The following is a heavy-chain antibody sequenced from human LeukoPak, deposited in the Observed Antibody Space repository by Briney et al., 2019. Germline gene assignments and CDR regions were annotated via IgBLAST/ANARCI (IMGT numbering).Heavy chain of an antibody. D-gene: IGHD2-2*02. CDR2: IYYSGST. CDR1: GGSISSSSYY. Sequence: SETLSLTCTVSGGSISSSSYYWGWIRQPPGKGLEWIGSIYYSGSTYYNPSLKSRVTISVDTSENQFSLKLSSVTAADTAVYYCARWCSSDICYTPVVYWGQGTLVTVSS. V-gene: IGHV4-39*01. CDR3: ARWCSSDICYTPVVY. J-gene: IGHJ4*02.